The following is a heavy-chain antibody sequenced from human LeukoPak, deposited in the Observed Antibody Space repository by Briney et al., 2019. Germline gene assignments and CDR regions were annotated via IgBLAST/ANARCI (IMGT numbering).Heavy chain of an antibody. CDR2: ISYDGSNK. D-gene: IGHD4-17*01. CDR3: ARDPNGDPPAPYFDY. J-gene: IGHJ4*02. Sequence: GRSLRLSCAASGFTFSSYAMHWVRQAPGKGLEWVAVISYDGSNKYYADSVKGRFTISRDNSKNTLYLQMNSLRAEDTAVYYCARDPNGDPPAPYFDYWGQGTLVTASS. CDR1: GFTFSSYA. V-gene: IGHV3-30-3*01.